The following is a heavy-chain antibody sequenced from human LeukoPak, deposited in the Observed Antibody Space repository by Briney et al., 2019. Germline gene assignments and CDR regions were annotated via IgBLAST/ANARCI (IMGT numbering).Heavy chain of an antibody. CDR1: GGPIISENDF. Sequence: SQPLSLTCTVSGGPIISENDFWSWIPQHPGKDLEWLGYIHHSGRAFYSPSLESRLTISLDTSKNQFSLKLNSVIGADTAVYYCAREVNRPTDADAFDIWGQGTMVTVSS. D-gene: IGHD1-26*01. V-gene: IGHV4-31*03. CDR3: AREVNRPTDADAFDI. CDR2: IHHSGRA. J-gene: IGHJ3*02.